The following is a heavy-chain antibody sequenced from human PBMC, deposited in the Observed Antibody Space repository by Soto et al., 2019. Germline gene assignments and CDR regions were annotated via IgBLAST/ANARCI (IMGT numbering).Heavy chain of an antibody. CDR2: INPNGGSA. CDR3: ARLSGGVCGINIEGSNWLAL. CDR1: GDSFTSSY. J-gene: IGHJ5*02. Sequence: SVKVCCEARGDSFTSSYLRWVCQAPGHGLEWMGIINPNGGSARVAQTFQGRIIMTRDTSTSTVYMELRSLTSEDTAVYFCARLSGGVCGINIEGSNWLALWGQGSLVTV. D-gene: IGHD1-26*01. V-gene: IGHV1-46*01.